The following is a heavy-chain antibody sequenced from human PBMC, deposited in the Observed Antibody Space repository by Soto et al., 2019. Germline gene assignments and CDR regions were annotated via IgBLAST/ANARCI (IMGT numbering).Heavy chain of an antibody. J-gene: IGHJ5*02. CDR1: GFTFSDYF. D-gene: IGHD2-2*01. Sequence: GGSLRLSCAASGFTFSDYFMIWIRQAPCKGLEWVSFISGSSDNIKYADSVKGRFTISRDNAKNSLYLQMNSLRAEDTAVYYCVRDSARIVVVPRVDGDNWFDPWGQGTLVTVSS. CDR3: VRDSARIVVVPRVDGDNWFDP. CDR2: ISGSSDNI. V-gene: IGHV3-11*06.